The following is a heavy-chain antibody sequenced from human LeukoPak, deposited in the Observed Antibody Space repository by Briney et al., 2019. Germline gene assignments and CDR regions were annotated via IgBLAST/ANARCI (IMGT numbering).Heavy chain of an antibody. Sequence: PGGSLRLSCAASGFTFSSYGMHWVRQAPGKGLEWVAFIRYDGSNKYYADSVKGRFTISRDNSKNTLYLQMNSLRAEDTAVYYCAKYNSSGWIGDAFDIWGQGTMVTVSS. V-gene: IGHV3-30*02. CDR3: AKYNSSGWIGDAFDI. CDR2: IRYDGSNK. J-gene: IGHJ3*02. D-gene: IGHD6-19*01. CDR1: GFTFSSYG.